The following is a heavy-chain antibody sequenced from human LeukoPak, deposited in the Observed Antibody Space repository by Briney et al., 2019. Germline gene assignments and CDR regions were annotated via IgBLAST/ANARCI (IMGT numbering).Heavy chain of an antibody. CDR2: IYHSGST. V-gene: IGHV4-38-2*02. J-gene: IGHJ4*02. CDR1: GYSISSGYY. CDR3: VRVSGEKQHLVNYFDY. Sequence: SETLSLTCTVSGYSISSGYYWGWIRQPPGKGLEWIGSIYHSGSTYYNPSLKSRVTISVDTSKNQFSLKVRSVTAADTAVYFCVRVSGEKQHLVNYFDYWGQGTQVTVSS. D-gene: IGHD6-13*01.